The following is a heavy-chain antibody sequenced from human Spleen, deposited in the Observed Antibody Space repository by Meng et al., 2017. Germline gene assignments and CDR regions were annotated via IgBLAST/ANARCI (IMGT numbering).Heavy chain of an antibody. CDR3: ATRGNPYLTC. Sequence: ASVKVSCKASGYTLSSDGFSWVRQAPGQGLEWMGWINAYNGNTDYAQKFQGRVTMTTDTSTSTAYMELRSLRSDDTAVYYCATRGNPYLTCWGQGTLVTVSS. CDR1: GYTLSSDG. CDR2: INAYNGNT. V-gene: IGHV1-18*01. D-gene: IGHD2-2*01. J-gene: IGHJ4*02.